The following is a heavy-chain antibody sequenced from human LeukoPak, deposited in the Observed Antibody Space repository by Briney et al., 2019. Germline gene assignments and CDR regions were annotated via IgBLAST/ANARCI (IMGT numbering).Heavy chain of an antibody. CDR2: ISYDGSNK. CDR3: ARDRSDYYDSSGYHSGYFQH. Sequence: QPGGSLRLSCAASGFSFSSYAMHWVRQAPGKGLEWVAVISYDGSNKYYADSVKGRFTISRDNSKNTLYLQMNSLRAEDTAVYYCARDRSDYYDSSGYHSGYFQHWGQGTLVTVSS. V-gene: IGHV3-30-3*01. J-gene: IGHJ1*01. CDR1: GFSFSSYA. D-gene: IGHD3-22*01.